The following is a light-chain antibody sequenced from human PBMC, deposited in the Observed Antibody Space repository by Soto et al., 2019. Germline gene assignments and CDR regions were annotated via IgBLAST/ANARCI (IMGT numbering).Light chain of an antibody. CDR3: QQYNSYSS. CDR2: AVS. J-gene: IGKJ4*01. Sequence: DIQMTQSPSSLSASVGDRVTITCRASQGIRKDLGWXQQKPGXXPXCLIYAVSSLQSGVPSRFSGSGSGSHFTLTINSLQPDDFATDDCQQYNSYSSFGGGTKVDIK. V-gene: IGKV1-16*01. CDR1: QGIRKD.